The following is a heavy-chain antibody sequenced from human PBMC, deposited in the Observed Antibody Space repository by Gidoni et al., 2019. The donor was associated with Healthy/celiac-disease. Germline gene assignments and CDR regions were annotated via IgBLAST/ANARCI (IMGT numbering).Heavy chain of an antibody. CDR3: ARATPGEEFDY. D-gene: IGHD1-26*01. J-gene: IGHJ4*02. CDR1: GFTFSSYG. V-gene: IGHV3-33*01. CDR2: IWYDGSNK. Sequence: QVQLVESGGAVVRPGRSLRLSCAASGFTFSSYGMNWVRQAPGKGLEWVAVIWYDGSNKYYADSVKGRFTISRDNSKNTLYLQMNSLRAEDTAVYYCARATPGEEFDYWGQGTLVTV.